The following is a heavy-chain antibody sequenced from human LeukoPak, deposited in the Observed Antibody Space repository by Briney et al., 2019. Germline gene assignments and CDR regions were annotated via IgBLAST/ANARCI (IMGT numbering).Heavy chain of an antibody. V-gene: IGHV3-48*01. J-gene: IGHJ4*02. Sequence: GGSLRLSCAASGFTFSSYSMNWVRQAPGKGLEWVSYISSSSSTIYYADSVKGRFTISRDNAKNSLYLQMNSLRAEDTAVYYCASPRIVGAIPGRFRFDYWGQGTLVTVSS. CDR1: GFTFSSYS. CDR3: ASPRIVGAIPGRFRFDY. CDR2: ISSSSSTI. D-gene: IGHD1-26*01.